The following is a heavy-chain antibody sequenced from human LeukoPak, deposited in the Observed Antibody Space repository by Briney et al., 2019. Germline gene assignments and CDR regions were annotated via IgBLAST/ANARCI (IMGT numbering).Heavy chain of an antibody. V-gene: IGHV1-69*13. CDR3: ARERDDSLNYYYNYMDV. D-gene: IGHD5-18*01. Sequence: SVKVSCKASGGTFNNYAINWVRQAPGQGLEWVGGIIPIFGTANYAQKFQGRVTITADESTSTAYMELNRLRSEDTAVYYCARERDDSLNYYYNYMDVWAKGPRSPSP. CDR2: IIPIFGTA. CDR1: GGTFNNYA. J-gene: IGHJ6*03.